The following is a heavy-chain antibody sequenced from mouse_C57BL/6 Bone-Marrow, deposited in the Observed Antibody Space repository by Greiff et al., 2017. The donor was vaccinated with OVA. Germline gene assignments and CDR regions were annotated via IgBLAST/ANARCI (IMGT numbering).Heavy chain of an antibody. CDR2: IYPGDGDT. V-gene: IGHV1-82*01. Sequence: QVQLQQSGPELVKPGASVKISCKASGYAFSSSWMNWVKQRPGKGLEWIGRIYPGDGDTNYNGKFKGKATLTADKSSSTAYMQLSSLTSEDSAVYFCARRRITTVVATRYFDVWGTGTTVTVSS. CDR3: ARRRITTVVATRYFDV. D-gene: IGHD1-1*01. CDR1: GYAFSSSW. J-gene: IGHJ1*03.